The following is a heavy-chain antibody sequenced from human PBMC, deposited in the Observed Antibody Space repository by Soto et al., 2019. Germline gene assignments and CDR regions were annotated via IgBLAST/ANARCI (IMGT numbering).Heavy chain of an antibody. Sequence: QVQLVESGGGVVQPGRSLRLSCAASGFSFSNYGIHWVRQAPGKGLEWVAVISYDGSNKYYADSVKGRFTISRDNSKNTVYLQRNSLGAEETAVYYWAKGNPYGIPATPPFDSWGGGTLVTVSS. CDR1: GFSFSNYG. CDR2: ISYDGSNK. J-gene: IGHJ4*02. CDR3: AKGNPYGIPATPPFDS. D-gene: IGHD1-20*01. V-gene: IGHV3-30*18.